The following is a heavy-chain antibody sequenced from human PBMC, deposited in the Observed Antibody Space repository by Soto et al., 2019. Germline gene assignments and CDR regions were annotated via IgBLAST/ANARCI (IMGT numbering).Heavy chain of an antibody. J-gene: IGHJ4*02. CDR2: IYWNDDK. Sequence: SGPTLVNPTQALALTCAFSGFSLSATGMGVGWIRQPPGKALEWLALIYWNDDKRYSPYLKSRLTIAKETSNNQVVLTITNMDPVDTATYYCVHRLISTKAAAGYFDFWGPGILVTVSS. CDR1: GFSLSATGMG. D-gene: IGHD6-25*01. CDR3: VHRLISTKAAAGYFDF. V-gene: IGHV2-5*01.